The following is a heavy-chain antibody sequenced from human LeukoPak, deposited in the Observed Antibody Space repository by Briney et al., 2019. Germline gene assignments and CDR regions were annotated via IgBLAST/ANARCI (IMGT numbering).Heavy chain of an antibody. V-gene: IGHV1-69*13. D-gene: IGHD5-24*01. Sequence: SVKVSCKASGGTFSSYAISWVRQAPGQGLEWMGGIIPIFGTANYAQKFQDRVTITADESTSTAYMELSSLRSEDTAVYYCARGDPEMATIPYHFDYWGQGTLVTVSS. CDR1: GGTFSSYA. J-gene: IGHJ4*02. CDR3: ARGDPEMATIPYHFDY. CDR2: IIPIFGTA.